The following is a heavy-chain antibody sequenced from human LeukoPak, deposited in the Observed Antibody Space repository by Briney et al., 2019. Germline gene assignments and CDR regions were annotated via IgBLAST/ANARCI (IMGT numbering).Heavy chain of an antibody. CDR2: ISSSGSTI. CDR3: ARVGQQLVLDYFDY. Sequence: GGSLRLSCAASGFTFSTYSMTWVRQAPGKGLEWVPYISSSGSTIYYADSVKGRFTISRDNAKNSLYLQMNSLRAEDTAVYYCARVGQQLVLDYFDYWGQGTLVTVSS. V-gene: IGHV3-48*03. D-gene: IGHD6-13*01. J-gene: IGHJ4*02. CDR1: GFTFSTYS.